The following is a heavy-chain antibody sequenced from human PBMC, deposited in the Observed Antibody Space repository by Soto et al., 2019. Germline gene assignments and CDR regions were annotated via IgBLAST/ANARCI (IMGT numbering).Heavy chain of an antibody. CDR1: GFTFSRVS. Sequence: PAGSLSLSCDASGFTFSRVSMNWVRQLQAKGLECDASISSGSSDTWYADSVKGRFIISRGTAQDSLFVQMNTLRPEDTDMYYSARLDYWGPGTQVTVSS. CDR2: ISSGSSDT. CDR3: ARLDY. J-gene: IGHJ4*02. V-gene: IGHV3-21*01.